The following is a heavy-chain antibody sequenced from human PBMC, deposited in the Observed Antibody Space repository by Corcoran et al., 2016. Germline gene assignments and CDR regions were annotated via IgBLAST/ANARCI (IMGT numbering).Heavy chain of an antibody. J-gene: IGHJ4*02. CDR3: ARGHRRRMIVVVPLDY. Sequence: QVQLQQWGAGLLKPSETLSLTCAVYGGSFSGYYWSWIRQPPGKGLEWIGEINHSGSTNYNPSLKSRVTISVDTSKNQFSLTLSSVTAADTAVYYCARGHRRRMIVVVPLDYWGQGTLVTVSS. CDR2: INHSGST. V-gene: IGHV4-34*01. D-gene: IGHD3-22*01. CDR1: GGSFSGYY.